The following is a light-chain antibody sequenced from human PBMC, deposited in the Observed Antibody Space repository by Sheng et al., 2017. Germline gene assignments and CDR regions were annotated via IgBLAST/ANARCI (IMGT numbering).Light chain of an antibody. V-gene: IGKV1-NL1*01. CDR3: QQYYSTPRT. CDR2: TAS. CDR1: QGISNS. Sequence: DIQMTQSPSSLSASVGDRVTVTCRASQGISNSLAWYQQKPGKAPKLLLYTASRLESGVPSRFSGSGSGTDYTLTISSLQPEDFATYYCQQYYSTPRTFGQRDQRWKSN. J-gene: IGKJ1*01.